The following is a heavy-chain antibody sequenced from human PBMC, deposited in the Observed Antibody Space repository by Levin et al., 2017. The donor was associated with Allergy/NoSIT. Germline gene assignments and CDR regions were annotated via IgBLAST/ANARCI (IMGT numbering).Heavy chain of an antibody. J-gene: IGHJ4*02. CDR3: ARDRVVDSYGSRAFDY. CDR2: ISYDGSNK. D-gene: IGHD5-18*01. CDR1: GFTFSSYA. V-gene: IGHV3-30-3*01. Sequence: GGSLRLSCAASGFTFSSYAMHWVRQAPGKGLEWVAVISYDGSNKYYADSVKGRFTISRDNSKNTLYLQMNSLRAEDTAVYYCARDRVVDSYGSRAFDYWGQGTLVTVSS.